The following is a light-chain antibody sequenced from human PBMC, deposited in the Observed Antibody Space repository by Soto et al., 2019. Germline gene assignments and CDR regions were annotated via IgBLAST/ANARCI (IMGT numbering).Light chain of an antibody. V-gene: IGKV1-39*01. CDR1: QSISSY. CDR3: QQSYSTWWT. Sequence: DIQMTQSPSSLSASVGDRVTITCRASQSISSYLNRYQQKPGKAPELLIYAASSLQSGVPSRFSGSGSGTDFTLTISSLQPEDVATYYCQQSYSTWWTFGQGTKVEIK. J-gene: IGKJ1*01. CDR2: AAS.